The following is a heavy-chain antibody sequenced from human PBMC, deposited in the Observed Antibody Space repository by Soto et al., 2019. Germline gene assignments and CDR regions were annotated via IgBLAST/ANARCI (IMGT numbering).Heavy chain of an antibody. CDR3: ATRRYSYGSEY. Sequence: QVQLQESGPGLVKSSETLSLTCTISGGSINDYYWSWIRQSPGKGLEWIGHFYSLGTTNYNPSLKSRVSISLDTSKREYSLTLSFVTAADTAVYYCATRRYSYGSEYWGQGALVIVSS. CDR2: FYSLGTT. CDR1: GGSINDYY. J-gene: IGHJ4*02. D-gene: IGHD3-10*01. V-gene: IGHV4-59*01.